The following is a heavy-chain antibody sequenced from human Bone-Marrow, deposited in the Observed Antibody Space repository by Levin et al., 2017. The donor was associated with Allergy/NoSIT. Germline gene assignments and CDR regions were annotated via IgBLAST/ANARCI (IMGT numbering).Heavy chain of an antibody. CDR2: ISDDGRNK. J-gene: IGHJ4*02. CDR1: GFIFSSYS. V-gene: IGHV3-30-3*01. Sequence: GESLKISCATSGFIFSSYSMHWVRQAPGKGLEWVTVISDDGRNKYYADSVNGRFTISRDISKKTLYLQMNNLRPDDTAIYYCTRDSKYGGPTLGDFFDYWGQGTLVTVSS. D-gene: IGHD4-23*01. CDR3: TRDSKYGGPTLGDFFDY.